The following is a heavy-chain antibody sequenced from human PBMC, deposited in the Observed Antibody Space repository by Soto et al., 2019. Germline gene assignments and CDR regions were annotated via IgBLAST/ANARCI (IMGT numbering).Heavy chain of an antibody. J-gene: IGHJ4*02. Sequence: QVQLQETGPGLVKPSQTLSLTCTVSGYSISSGGYYWSWIRQFPGRGLEWIGYIFYDGRTGYNPSLKSRISISVDSSKNQFSLRVSSVTAADTAVYFCAREERSGYDVADYWGQGTLVTVSS. D-gene: IGHD3-3*01. CDR1: GYSISSGGYY. CDR3: AREERSGYDVADY. CDR2: IFYDGRT. V-gene: IGHV4-31*03.